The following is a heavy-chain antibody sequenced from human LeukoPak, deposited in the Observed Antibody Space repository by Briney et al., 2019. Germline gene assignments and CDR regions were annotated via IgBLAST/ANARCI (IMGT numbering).Heavy chain of an antibody. J-gene: IGHJ5*02. V-gene: IGHV1-2*02. Sequence: ASVTVSCKASGYTFTRYYMHWVRQAPGQGLEWMGWINPNNGGTNYAQKFQGRVTMTRDTSISTAYMELSRLRSDDTAVYYCARVRKARPFDPWGQGTLVTVSS. CDR1: GYTFTRYY. CDR3: ARVRKARPFDP. CDR2: INPNNGGT.